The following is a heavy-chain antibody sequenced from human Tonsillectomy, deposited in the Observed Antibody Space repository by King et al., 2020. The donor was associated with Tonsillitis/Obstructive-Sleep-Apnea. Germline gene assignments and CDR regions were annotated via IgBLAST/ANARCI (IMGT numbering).Heavy chain of an antibody. D-gene: IGHD1-26*01. CDR2: IKSKTDGGTI. J-gene: IGHJ4*02. CDR3: TTDGWV. Sequence: VQLVESGGGLVKPGESLRLSCAASGFTFSDAWMSWVRQAPGMGLEWVGRIKSKTDGGTIDYAAPVKGRFSNSRDDSKSTWYLQMNSLKTEDTAVYYCTTDGWVWGQGTLVTVAS. V-gene: IGHV3-15*01. CDR1: GFTFSDAW.